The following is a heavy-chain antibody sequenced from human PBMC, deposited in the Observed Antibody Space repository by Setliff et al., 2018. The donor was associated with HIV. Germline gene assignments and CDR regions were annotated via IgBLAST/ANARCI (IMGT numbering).Heavy chain of an antibody. J-gene: IGHJ4*02. V-gene: IGHV4-59*01. CDR3: ARRGSYYGDFDY. D-gene: IGHD1-26*01. CDR2: ISYGANT. Sequence: PSETLSLTCTVSGASISNYYWSWLRQPPGKGLEWLGYISYGANTNYNPSLKSRVSMSLDTSKNQFSLNLNSVTAADTAVYYCARRGSYYGDFDYWGQGTLVTVSS. CDR1: GASISNYY.